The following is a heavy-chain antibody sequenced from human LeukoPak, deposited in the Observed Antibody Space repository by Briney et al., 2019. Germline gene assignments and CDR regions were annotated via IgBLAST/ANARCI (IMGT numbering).Heavy chain of an antibody. CDR2: IWYDGSNK. V-gene: IGHV3-33*01. D-gene: IGHD3-22*01. Sequence: SGGSLRLSCAASGFTFSSYGMHWVRQAPGKGLEWVAVIWYDGSNKYYADSVKGRFTISRDNSKNTLYLQMNSLRAEDTAVYYCARDQYYYDSSGYFDYWGQGTLVTVS. J-gene: IGHJ4*02. CDR3: ARDQYYYDSSGYFDY. CDR1: GFTFSSYG.